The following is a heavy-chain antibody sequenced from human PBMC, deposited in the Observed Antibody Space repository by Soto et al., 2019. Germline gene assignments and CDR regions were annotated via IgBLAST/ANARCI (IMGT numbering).Heavy chain of an antibody. CDR1: GFTFSSYA. D-gene: IGHD3-22*01. Sequence: GGSLRLSCAASGFTFSSYAMSWVRQAPGKGLEWVSAISGSGGSTYYADSVKGRFTISRDNSKNTLYLQMNSLRAEDTAVYYCAKDFGDYDSSGYPLYYFDYWGQGTLVTVSS. CDR3: AKDFGDYDSSGYPLYYFDY. V-gene: IGHV3-23*01. J-gene: IGHJ4*02. CDR2: ISGSGGST.